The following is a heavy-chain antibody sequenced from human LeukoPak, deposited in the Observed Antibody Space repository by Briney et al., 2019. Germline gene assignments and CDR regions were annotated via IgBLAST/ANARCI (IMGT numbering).Heavy chain of an antibody. CDR3: ARYNTGSVDY. CDR1: GFTFSSYG. J-gene: IGHJ4*02. Sequence: SGGSLRLSCAASGFTFSSYGTHWVRQAPGKGLEWVAVIWYDGSKKYYADSVKGRFTISRDNSKNTLYLQMDSLRAEDTAVYYCARYNTGSVDYWGQGTLVTVSS. V-gene: IGHV3-33*01. D-gene: IGHD2-8*02. CDR2: IWYDGSKK.